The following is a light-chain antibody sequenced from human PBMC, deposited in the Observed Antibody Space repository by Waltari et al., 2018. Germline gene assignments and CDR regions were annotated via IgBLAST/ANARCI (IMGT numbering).Light chain of an antibody. CDR2: RDI. J-gene: IGLJ3*02. Sequence: SYELTQPPSVSVSPGQTASITCSGDILGSEYASWYQHKAGQSPLLVIYRDINRPSGIPERLSGSKSGNTATLTISGTQAMDDADYYCQALGSNRWVFGGGTKLTVL. V-gene: IGLV3-1*01. CDR1: ILGSEY. CDR3: QALGSNRWV.